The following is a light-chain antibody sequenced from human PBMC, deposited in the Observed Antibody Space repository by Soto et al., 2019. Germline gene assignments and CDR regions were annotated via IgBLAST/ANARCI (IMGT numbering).Light chain of an antibody. J-gene: IGKJ1*01. CDR1: HSVANN. CDR3: HQYNTWPWT. Sequence: EIVMTQSPATLSLSPGERATLSSRTSHSVANNLAWFQQKPGQAPRLLIYDASTRATSIPARFSGSGSGTELTLTIISLQSGDFAVYFCHQYNTWPWTFGQGTKVEV. CDR2: DAS. V-gene: IGKV3-15*01.